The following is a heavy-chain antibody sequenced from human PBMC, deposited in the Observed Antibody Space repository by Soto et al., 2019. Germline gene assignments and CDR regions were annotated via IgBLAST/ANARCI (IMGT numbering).Heavy chain of an antibody. D-gene: IGHD3-10*01. CDR1: GYSFTSYW. V-gene: IGHV5-51*01. J-gene: IGHJ5*02. CDR2: IYPGDSDT. Sequence: GESLKISCKGSGYSFTSYWIAWVRQVPWKGLEWMGIIYPGDSDTRYSPSFQGQVTISADKSISTAYLQWSSLKASDTAMYYCARQGNTMVRGSRPNWFDPWGQGTLVTVSS. CDR3: ARQGNTMVRGSRPNWFDP.